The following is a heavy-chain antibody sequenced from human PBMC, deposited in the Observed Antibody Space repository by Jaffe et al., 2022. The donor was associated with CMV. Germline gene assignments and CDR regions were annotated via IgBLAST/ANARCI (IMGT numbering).Heavy chain of an antibody. J-gene: IGHJ4*02. CDR1: GFTFGTYT. V-gene: IGHV3-21*01. Sequence: EVQLVESGGGLVKPGGSLRLSCAASGFTFGTYTMNWVRQAPGKGLEWVSSITISSSINVYYADSVKGRFTISRGNADNSVFLEMNSLRAEDTAVYYCARASATVVTRIVGLRGTRSGAFDYWGQGTVVTVSS. D-gene: IGHD4-17*01. CDR2: TISSSINV. CDR3: ARASATVVTRIVGLRGTRSGAFDY.